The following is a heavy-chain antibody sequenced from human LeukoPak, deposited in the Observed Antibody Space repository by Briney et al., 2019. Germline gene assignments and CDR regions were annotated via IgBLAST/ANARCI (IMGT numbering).Heavy chain of an antibody. Sequence: MTGGSLRLSCKGSGYSFTSYWIGWVRQMPGKGLEWMGIIYPGDSDTRYSPSFQGQVTISADKSISTAYLQWSSLKASDTAMYYCARHSHVDTAMVTIYWGQGTLVTVSS. D-gene: IGHD5-18*01. V-gene: IGHV5-51*01. CDR1: GYSFTSYW. J-gene: IGHJ4*02. CDR3: ARHSHVDTAMVTIY. CDR2: IYPGDSDT.